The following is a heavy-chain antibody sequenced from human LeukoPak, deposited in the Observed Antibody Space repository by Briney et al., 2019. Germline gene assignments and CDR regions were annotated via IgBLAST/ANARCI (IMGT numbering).Heavy chain of an antibody. CDR1: GYTFTIYY. CDR3: ARVLGYSVVVAAHPPDY. CDR2: INPSGGST. V-gene: IGHV1-46*01. J-gene: IGHJ4*02. D-gene: IGHD2-15*01. Sequence: ASVTVSFKASGYTFTIYYMHWVRQAPGQGLEWMGIINPSGGSTSYAQKFQGRVTMTRDTSTSTVYMELSSLRSEDTAVYYCARVLGYSVVVAAHPPDYWGQGPLVPVSS.